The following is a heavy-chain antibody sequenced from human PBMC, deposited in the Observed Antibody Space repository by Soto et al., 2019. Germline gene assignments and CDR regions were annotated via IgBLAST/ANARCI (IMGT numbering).Heavy chain of an antibody. CDR2: IIPIFGTA. J-gene: IGHJ4*02. CDR3: ARAMDRRPLFVDY. Sequence: SLKVSCKASGGTFSSYAISWVRPAPGQGLEWMGGIIPIFGTANYAQKFQGRVTITADESTSTAYMELSSLRSEVTAVYYCARAMDRRPLFVDYWGQGTLVTASS. V-gene: IGHV1-69*13. CDR1: GGTFSSYA. D-gene: IGHD3-10*01.